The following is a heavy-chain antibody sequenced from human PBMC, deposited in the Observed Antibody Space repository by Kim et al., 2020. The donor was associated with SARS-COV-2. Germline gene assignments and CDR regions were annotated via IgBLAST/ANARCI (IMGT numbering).Heavy chain of an antibody. V-gene: IGHV3-23*01. CDR1: GFTFSAFA. Sequence: GGSLRLSCAASGFTFSAFAMSWVRQAPGKGLEWVSGIRGSGENTFYSDSVKGRFTISRDNFKNTLNLQMSSLSAEDTAVYYCALVAPAGYFFDFWGQGTLVTVSS. CDR2: IRGSGENT. CDR3: ALVAPAGYFFDF. J-gene: IGHJ4*02. D-gene: IGHD6-13*01.